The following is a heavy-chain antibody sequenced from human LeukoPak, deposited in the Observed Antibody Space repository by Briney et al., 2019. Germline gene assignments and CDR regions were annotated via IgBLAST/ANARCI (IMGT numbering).Heavy chain of an antibody. Sequence: ASVKVSCKASGGTFSSYDINWVRQAPGQGLEWMGWMNPNSGNTGYAQKFQGRVTMTRNTPISTAYMELSSLRSEDTAVYYCARDGDYGDYNAFDIWGQGTMVTVSS. CDR1: GGTFSSYD. V-gene: IGHV1-8*02. D-gene: IGHD4-17*01. CDR2: MNPNSGNT. J-gene: IGHJ3*02. CDR3: ARDGDYGDYNAFDI.